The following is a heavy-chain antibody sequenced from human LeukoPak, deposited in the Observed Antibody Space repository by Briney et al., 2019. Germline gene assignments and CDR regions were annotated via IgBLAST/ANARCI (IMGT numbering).Heavy chain of an antibody. CDR3: ARDDSSDERAFDI. CDR1: GDSISDDY. D-gene: IGHD3-22*01. J-gene: IGHJ3*02. V-gene: IGHV4-4*07. Sequence: SETLSLTCTVSGDSISDDYYTWMRQPAGKGLEWIGRIHSGGTTNYNPSLMSRVTLSIDKSKKHISLRLTSVTAADTAVYYCARDDSSDERAFDIWGQGTMVTVSS. CDR2: IHSGGTT.